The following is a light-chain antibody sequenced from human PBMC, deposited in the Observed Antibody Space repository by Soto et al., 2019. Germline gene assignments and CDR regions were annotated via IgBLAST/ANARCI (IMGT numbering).Light chain of an antibody. Sequence: EIVLTQSPATLSLSPGERAILSCRASQSVSSYLAWYQQKPGQAPRLLIYDASNRATGIPARFSGSGSGTDFTLTISSLEPADFAIYYCQQRSNWPPVTFGGGTKVEIK. CDR1: QSVSSY. CDR2: DAS. V-gene: IGKV3-11*01. J-gene: IGKJ4*01. CDR3: QQRSNWPPVT.